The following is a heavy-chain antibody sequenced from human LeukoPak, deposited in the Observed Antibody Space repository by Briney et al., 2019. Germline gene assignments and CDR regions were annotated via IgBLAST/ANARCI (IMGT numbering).Heavy chain of an antibody. V-gene: IGHV4-61*02. D-gene: IGHD5-12*01. CDR1: GGSISSGSYY. J-gene: IGHJ6*03. CDR3: ARGDSGYDHYYYYYYMDV. CDR2: IYTSGST. Sequence: PSETLSLTCTVSGGSISSGSYYWSWIRQPAGKGLEWIGRIYTSGSTNYNPSLKSRVTISVDTSKNQFSLKPTSVTAADTAVYYCARGDSGYDHYYYYYYMDVWGKGTTVTVSS.